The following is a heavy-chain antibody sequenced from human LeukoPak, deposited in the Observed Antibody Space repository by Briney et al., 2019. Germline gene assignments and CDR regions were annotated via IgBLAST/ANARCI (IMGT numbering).Heavy chain of an antibody. CDR3: AVRGVIRKKLDY. CDR2: IYYSGST. V-gene: IGHV4-39*01. D-gene: IGHD3-10*01. CDR1: GGSISSSSYC. Sequence: TSETLSLTCTVSGGSISSSSYCWGWIRQPPGKGLEWIGSIYYSGSTYYNPSLKSRVTISVNTSKNQFSLKLSSVTAADTAVYYCAVRGVIRKKLDYWGQGTLVTVSS. J-gene: IGHJ4*02.